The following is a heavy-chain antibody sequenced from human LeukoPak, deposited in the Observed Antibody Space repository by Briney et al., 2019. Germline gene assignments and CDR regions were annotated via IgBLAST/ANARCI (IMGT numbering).Heavy chain of an antibody. Sequence: KVSCKASGYTFTGYYMHWVRQAPGQGLEWMGWINPNGGGTNYAQKFQGRVTMTRDTSISTAYMELSRLRSDDTAVYYCAVLWFGELLSPFDYWGQGTLVTVSS. J-gene: IGHJ4*02. D-gene: IGHD3-10*01. CDR1: GYTFTGYY. CDR2: INPNGGGT. V-gene: IGHV1-2*02. CDR3: AVLWFGELLSPFDY.